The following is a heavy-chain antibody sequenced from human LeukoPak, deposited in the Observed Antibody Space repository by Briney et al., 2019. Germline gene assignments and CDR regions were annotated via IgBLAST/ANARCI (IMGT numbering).Heavy chain of an antibody. J-gene: IGHJ4*02. D-gene: IGHD3-22*01. Sequence: SETLSLTRTVSGGSISSSSYYWSWIRQPAGKGLEWIGRIHTSGSTNYNPSLKSRVTMSVDTSKNQSSLKLSSVTAADTAVYYCARDRYYYDSSGYYLFDYWGQGTLVTVSS. CDR2: IHTSGST. CDR3: ARDRYYYDSSGYYLFDY. V-gene: IGHV4-61*02. CDR1: GGSISSSSYY.